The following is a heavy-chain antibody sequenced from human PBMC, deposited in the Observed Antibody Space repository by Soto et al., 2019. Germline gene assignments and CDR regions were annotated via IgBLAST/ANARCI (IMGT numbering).Heavy chain of an antibody. CDR1: GFTFSSYE. CDR3: ARDAAAGYFDY. J-gene: IGHJ4*02. V-gene: IGHV3-48*03. D-gene: IGHD6-13*01. Sequence: EVQLVESGGGLVQPGGSLRLACAASGFTFSSYEMNWVRQAPGKGLEWVSYIRSSGSTIYYADSVKGRFTISRDNAKNSLYLQMNSLRAEDTAVYYCARDAAAGYFDYWGQGTLVTVSS. CDR2: IRSSGSTI.